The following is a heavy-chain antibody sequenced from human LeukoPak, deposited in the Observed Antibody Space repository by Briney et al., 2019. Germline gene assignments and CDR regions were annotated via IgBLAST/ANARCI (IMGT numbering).Heavy chain of an antibody. CDR3: AKAIYDFWSGYDWFDP. J-gene: IGHJ5*02. V-gene: IGHV3-23*01. D-gene: IGHD3-3*01. CDR2: ISGSGGST. Sequence: GGSLRLSCEGSGYTFSSYAMHWVRQAPGKGLEWVSAISGSGGSTYYADSVKGRFTISRDNSKNTLYLQMNSLRAEDTAVYYCAKAIYDFWSGYDWFDPWGQGTLVTVSS. CDR1: GYTFSSYA.